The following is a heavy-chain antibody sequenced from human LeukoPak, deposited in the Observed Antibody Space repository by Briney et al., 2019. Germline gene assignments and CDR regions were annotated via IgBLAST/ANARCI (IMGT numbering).Heavy chain of an antibody. V-gene: IGHV5-51*01. J-gene: IGHJ4*02. CDR3: ARRLDDYSNSAFDY. CDR2: IYPGDSDT. D-gene: IGHD4-11*01. Sequence: GESLKISCKGSGYSFTNYWIGWVRQMPGKGLEWMGIIYPGDSDTRYSPSFQGQVTISADKSISTAYLQWSSLKASDTAICYCARRLDDYSNSAFDYWGQGTLVTVSS. CDR1: GYSFTNYW.